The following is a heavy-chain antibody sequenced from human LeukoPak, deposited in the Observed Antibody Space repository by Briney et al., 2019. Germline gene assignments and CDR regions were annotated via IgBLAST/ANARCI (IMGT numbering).Heavy chain of an antibody. V-gene: IGHV3-21*01. CDR3: ARDRIYQLVPFDY. D-gene: IGHD6-13*01. CDR1: GFTFSTYS. J-gene: IGHJ4*02. CDR2: IGSNTNYI. Sequence: GGSLRLSCAASGFTFSTYSMNWVRQAPGKGLEWVSSIGSNTNYIYYADSVKGRFTISRDNAENSLYLQMNSLRAEDTAVYYCARDRIYQLVPFDYWGQGTLVTVSS.